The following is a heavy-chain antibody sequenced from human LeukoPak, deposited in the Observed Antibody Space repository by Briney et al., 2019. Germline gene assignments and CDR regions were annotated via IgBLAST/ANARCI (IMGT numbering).Heavy chain of an antibody. J-gene: IGHJ4*02. D-gene: IGHD6-19*01. CDR3: ALSYSSGWDSYYYYFDY. Sequence: GESLKISCKGSGYSFTSYWIGWVRQMPGKGLEWMGIIYPGDSDTRYSPSFQGQVTISADKSISTAYLQWSSPKASDTAMYYCALSYSSGWDSYYYYFDYWGQGTLVTVSS. CDR1: GYSFTSYW. CDR2: IYPGDSDT. V-gene: IGHV5-51*01.